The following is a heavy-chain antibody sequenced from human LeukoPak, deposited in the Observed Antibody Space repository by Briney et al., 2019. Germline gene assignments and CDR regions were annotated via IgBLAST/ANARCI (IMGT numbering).Heavy chain of an antibody. D-gene: IGHD4-11*01. CDR1: GFTFDDYA. CDR3: AKDSAMTTVTTPGYFDY. Sequence: SGGSLRLSCAASGFTFDDYAMHWVRQAPGKGLECVSGISWNSGCIGYADSVKGRFTISRDNAKNSLYLQMNSLRAEDTALYYCAKDSAMTTVTTPGYFDYWGQGTLVTVSS. J-gene: IGHJ4*02. CDR2: ISWNSGCI. V-gene: IGHV3-9*01.